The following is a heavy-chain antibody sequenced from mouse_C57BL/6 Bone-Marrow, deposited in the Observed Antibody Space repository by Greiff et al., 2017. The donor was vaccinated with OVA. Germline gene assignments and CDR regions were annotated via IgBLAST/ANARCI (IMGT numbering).Heavy chain of an antibody. CDR3: ARRSYYSNYCYAMDY. CDR1: GFTFSDYG. Sequence: EVMLVESGGGLVKPGGSLKLSCAASGFTFSDYGMHWVRQAPEKGLEWVAYISSGSSTIYYADTVKGRFTISRDNAKNTLFLQMTSLRSEDTAMYYCARRSYYSNYCYAMDYWGQGTSVTVSS. CDR2: ISSGSSTI. V-gene: IGHV5-17*01. J-gene: IGHJ4*01. D-gene: IGHD2-5*01.